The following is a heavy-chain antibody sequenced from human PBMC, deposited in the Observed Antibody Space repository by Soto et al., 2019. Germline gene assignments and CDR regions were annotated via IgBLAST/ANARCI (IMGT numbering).Heavy chain of an antibody. V-gene: IGHV1-69*02. CDR1: GGTFSSYT. D-gene: IGHD3-10*02. CDR2: IIPILGIA. J-gene: IGHJ3*02. CDR3: ATGADSMSAEYDI. Sequence: GASVKVSCKASGGTFSSYTISWVRQAPGQGLEWMGRIIPILGIANYAQKFQGRVTITADKSTSTAYMELSSLRSEDTAVYYCATGADSMSAEYDIWGQGTMVTVSS.